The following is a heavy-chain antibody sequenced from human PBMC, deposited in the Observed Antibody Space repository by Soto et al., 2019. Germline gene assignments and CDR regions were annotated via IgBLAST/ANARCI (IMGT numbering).Heavy chain of an antibody. Sequence: QVHLVESGGGVVQPEKSLRLSCGASGFNFSNYGMHWVRQPPGKGLEWVAIIANDGGRNYYADSVEGRFTVSRENSKNPLVPQMNSLSPEDTAVYYCATTTVVAAAGFDPWGRGAQVIVSS. CDR3: ATTTVVAAAGFDP. D-gene: IGHD2-15*01. V-gene: IGHV3-30*03. CDR1: GFNFSNYG. CDR2: IANDGGRN. J-gene: IGHJ5*02.